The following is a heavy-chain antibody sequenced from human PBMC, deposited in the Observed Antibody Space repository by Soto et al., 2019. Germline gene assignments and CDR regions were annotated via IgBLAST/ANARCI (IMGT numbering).Heavy chain of an antibody. CDR3: ARGSSVLVPAAILVDY. D-gene: IGHD2-2*01. J-gene: IGHJ4*02. CDR1: GYTFTSYY. Sequence: QVQLVQSGAEVKKPGASVKVSCKASGYTFTSYYMHWVRQAPGQGLEWMGIINPSGGSTSYAQKCQGRVTMTRDTSTSTVYMELSSLRSEDTAVYYCARGSSVLVPAAILVDYWGQGTLVTVSS. CDR2: INPSGGST. V-gene: IGHV1-46*01.